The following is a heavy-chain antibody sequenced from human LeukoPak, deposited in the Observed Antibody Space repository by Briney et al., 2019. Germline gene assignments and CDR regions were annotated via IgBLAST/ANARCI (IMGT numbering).Heavy chain of an antibody. CDR1: GGSFSGYY. D-gene: IGHD2-15*01. Sequence: PSETLSLTCAVYGGSFSGYYWSWIRQPPGKGLEWIGEINHSGSTNYNPSLKSRVTISVDTSKNQFSLKLSSVTAAETAVYYCARGCSGGSCYPAHFDYWGQGTLVTVSS. CDR3: ARGCSGGSCYPAHFDY. CDR2: INHSGST. V-gene: IGHV4-34*01. J-gene: IGHJ4*02.